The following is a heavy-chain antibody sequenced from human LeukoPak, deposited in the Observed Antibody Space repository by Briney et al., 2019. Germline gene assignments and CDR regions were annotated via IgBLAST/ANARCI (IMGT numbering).Heavy chain of an antibody. V-gene: IGHV3-74*01. J-gene: IGHJ4*02. CDR2: INPGGSSI. CDR1: GFTFSSCW. CDR3: ARSNQADDY. Sequence: PGRSLRLSCAASGFTFSSCWMHWVRQVPGKGLVWVARINPGGSSITYADSVEGRFTISRDNAKNTLYLQMDSLRAEDTGVYYCARSNQADDYWGQGTLVTVSS. D-gene: IGHD1-14*01.